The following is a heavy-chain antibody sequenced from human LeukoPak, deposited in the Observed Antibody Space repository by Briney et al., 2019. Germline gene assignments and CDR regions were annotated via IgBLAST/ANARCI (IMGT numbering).Heavy chain of an antibody. J-gene: IGHJ5*02. CDR1: GYTFSDYY. CDR2: INPDSGGT. D-gene: IGHD1-14*01. Sequence: ASVKVSCKASGYTFSDYYMHWVRQAPGQGLEWMGWINPDSGGTKYAQKFQDRVTMTSDTSISTAYLELSRLRSDDTAVYYCARDHLLFRQPPNWFDPWGQGTLVTVSS. CDR3: ARDHLLFRQPPNWFDP. V-gene: IGHV1-2*02.